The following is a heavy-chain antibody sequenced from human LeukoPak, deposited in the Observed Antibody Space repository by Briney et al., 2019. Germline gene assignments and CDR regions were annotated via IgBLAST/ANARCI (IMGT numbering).Heavy chain of an antibody. Sequence: SETLSLTCAVYGGSFSGYYWSCIRQPPGKGLEWIGEINHSGSTNYNPSLKSRVTISVDTSKNQFSLKLSSVTAADTAVYYCARGPSSGWYDYFDYWGQGTLVTVSS. CDR3: ARGPSSGWYDYFDY. J-gene: IGHJ4*02. CDR2: INHSGST. V-gene: IGHV4-34*01. CDR1: GGSFSGYY. D-gene: IGHD6-19*01.